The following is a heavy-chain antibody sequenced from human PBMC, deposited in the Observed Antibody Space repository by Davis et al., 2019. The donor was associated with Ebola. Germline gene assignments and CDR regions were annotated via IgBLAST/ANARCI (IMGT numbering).Heavy chain of an antibody. Sequence: GESLKISCVVSGLTFSRYGMHWVRQTPGKGLEWVTFIWFDGRNAHYIDSVKGRFTISRDNSKNTLYLQMNSLRAEDTAVYYCARKTTLYFDYWGQGTLVTVSS. CDR1: GLTFSRYG. V-gene: IGHV3-33*01. CDR3: ARKTTLYFDY. J-gene: IGHJ4*02. CDR2: IWFDGRNA. D-gene: IGHD4-17*01.